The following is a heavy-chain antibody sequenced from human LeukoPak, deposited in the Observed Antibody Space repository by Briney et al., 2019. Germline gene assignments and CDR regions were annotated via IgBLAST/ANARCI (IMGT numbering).Heavy chain of an antibody. V-gene: IGHV3-23*01. D-gene: IGHD2-2*02. J-gene: IGHJ4*02. CDR1: GITLSSYA. CDR2: ISGSGGST. CDR3: AKIVASGLRRYTDY. Sequence: GGSLRLSCAVSGITLSSYAMSWVRQAPGKGLEWVSAISGSGGSTYYADSVKGRFTISRDNSKNTLYLQMNSLRAEDTAVYYCAKIVASGLRRYTDYWGQGTLVTVSS.